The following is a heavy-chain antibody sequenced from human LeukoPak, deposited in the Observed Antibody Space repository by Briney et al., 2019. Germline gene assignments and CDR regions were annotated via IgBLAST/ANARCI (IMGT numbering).Heavy chain of an antibody. CDR2: INHSGST. CDR3: GXXXXXXXWXXXXFDY. J-gene: IGHJ4*02. CDR1: GSXXGYY. V-gene: IGHV4-34*01. Sequence: GSXXGYYWSWIRQPPGKGLEWIGEINHSGSTNYNPSLKSGVTISVDMSKKQCSLKMRYGTAADTAVYYCGXXXXXXXWXXXXFDYWGXGXLVTVSS.